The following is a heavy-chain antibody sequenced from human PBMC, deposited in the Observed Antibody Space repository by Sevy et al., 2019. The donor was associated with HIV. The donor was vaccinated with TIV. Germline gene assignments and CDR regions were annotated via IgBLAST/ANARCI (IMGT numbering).Heavy chain of an antibody. CDR1: GFTFSTYA. V-gene: IGHV3-30*03. Sequence: GGSLRLSCAGSGFTFSTYAMRWVRQAPGKGLEWLAVVSHDGSLKFHTDSVRGRFTISRDNSKNTVYLQMNSLRAEDTAVYYCAREHPGYNPFDNWGQGTLVTVSS. J-gene: IGHJ4*02. CDR3: AREHPGYNPFDN. CDR2: VSHDGSLK. D-gene: IGHD5-12*01.